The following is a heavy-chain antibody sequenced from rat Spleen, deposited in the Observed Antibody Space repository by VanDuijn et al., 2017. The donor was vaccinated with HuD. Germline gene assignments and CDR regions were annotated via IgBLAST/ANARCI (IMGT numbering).Heavy chain of an antibody. J-gene: IGHJ2*01. CDR2: ISNDGIST. V-gene: IGHV5-20*01. Sequence: VQLVESDRGLVQPGTALKLSSAASGFAFSEHYVVWVRQGPTKGLEWVASISNDGISTYYQNSVKGRFTISRDKAKTTLFLQIDSLTSEDTATYYCTTGYSSVHWGQGVMVTVSS. CDR1: GFAFSEHY. CDR3: TTGYSSVH. D-gene: IGHD1-2*01.